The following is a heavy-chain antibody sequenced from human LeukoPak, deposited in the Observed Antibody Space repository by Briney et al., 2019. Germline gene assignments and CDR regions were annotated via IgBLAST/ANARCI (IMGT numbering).Heavy chain of an antibody. D-gene: IGHD6-19*01. J-gene: IGHJ1*01. V-gene: IGHV3-23*01. CDR1: GFTFSSYA. CDR3: AKDRVGWLVHGAEYFQH. Sequence: QPGGSLRLSCAASGFTFSSYAMSWVRQAPGKGLEWVSAISGSGGSTYYADSVKGRFTISRDNSKNTLYLQMNSLRAEDTAVYYCAKDRVGWLVHGAEYFQHWGQGTLVTVSS. CDR2: ISGSGGST.